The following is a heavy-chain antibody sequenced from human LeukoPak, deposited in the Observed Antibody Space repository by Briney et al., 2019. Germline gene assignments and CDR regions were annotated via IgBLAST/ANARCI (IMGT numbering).Heavy chain of an antibody. V-gene: IGHV3-48*02. Sequence: PGGSLRLSCAASGFAFSTYCRNWVRQAPGKGLEWISYITSRSTTYYADSVRGRFTISRDNAKNSLYLEMNGLRDDDTAVYFCARATTAFDYWGQGSLVTVSS. J-gene: IGHJ4*02. CDR3: ARATTAFDY. CDR1: GFAFSTYC. D-gene: IGHD4-17*01. CDR2: ITSRSTT.